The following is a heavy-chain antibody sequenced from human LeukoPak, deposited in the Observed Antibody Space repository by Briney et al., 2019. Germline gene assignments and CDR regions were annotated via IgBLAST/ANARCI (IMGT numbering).Heavy chain of an antibody. V-gene: IGHV4-59*01. CDR3: ARVVPRWDWFDP. CDR2: IYYSGST. Sequence: SETLSLTCTVSGGSLSSYYWSWIRQPPGKGLEWIGYIYYSGSTNYNPSLKSRVSISVDTSKNQFTLKLSSVTAADTAVYYCARVVPRWDWFDPWGQGTLVTVSS. CDR1: GGSLSSYY. J-gene: IGHJ5*02. D-gene: IGHD5-24*01.